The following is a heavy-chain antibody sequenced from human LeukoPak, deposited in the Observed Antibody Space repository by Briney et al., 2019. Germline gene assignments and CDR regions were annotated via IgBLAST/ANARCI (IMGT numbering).Heavy chain of an antibody. CDR1: GGSISNYY. J-gene: IGHJ4*02. V-gene: IGHV4-59*01. D-gene: IGHD5-18*01. Sequence: KPSETLSLTCTVSGGSISNYYWSWIRQPPGKGLEWIGYIYYSGSTNYNPSLKSRVIISVDTSKNQFSMKLSSVTAADTAVYYCARGGYSYEARYYFDYWGQGTLVTVSS. CDR2: IYYSGST. CDR3: ARGGYSYEARYYFDY.